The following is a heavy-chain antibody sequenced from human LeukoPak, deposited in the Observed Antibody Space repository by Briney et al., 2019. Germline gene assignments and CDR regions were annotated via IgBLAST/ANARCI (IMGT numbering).Heavy chain of an antibody. D-gene: IGHD4-17*01. CDR1: GGSISSYY. Sequence: SETLSLTCTVSGGSISSYYWSWIRQPPGKGLEWIGYIYYSGSTNYNPSLKSRVTISVDTSKNQFSLKLSSVTAADTAVYYCARHADYGDYVGPWGQGTLVTVSS. CDR2: IYYSGST. V-gene: IGHV4-59*01. J-gene: IGHJ5*02. CDR3: ARHADYGDYVGP.